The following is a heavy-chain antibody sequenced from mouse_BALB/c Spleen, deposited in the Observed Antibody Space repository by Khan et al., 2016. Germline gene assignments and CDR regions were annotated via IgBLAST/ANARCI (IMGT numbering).Heavy chain of an antibody. D-gene: IGHD6-1*01. CDR2: INTLSGVT. Sequence: QIQLVQSGPELKKPGETVRISCKASGYTFTTAGMQWVQKMPGKGLRWIGWINTLSGVTIYAEDFKGRFAFSLETSASTAYLQIGNLKNEDTATYFCAREPYAMDYWGQGTSVTVSS. CDR1: GYTFTTAG. CDR3: AREPYAMDY. J-gene: IGHJ4*01. V-gene: IGHV9-4*02.